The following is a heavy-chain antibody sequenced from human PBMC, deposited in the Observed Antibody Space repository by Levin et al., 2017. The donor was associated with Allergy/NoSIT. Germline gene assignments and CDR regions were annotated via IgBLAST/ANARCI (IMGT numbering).Heavy chain of an antibody. CDR2: IYYSGIA. J-gene: IGHJ4*02. V-gene: IGHV4-39*01. Sequence: SETLSLTCGVSGDSVTNNEYYWDWIRQPPGKRLEWIASIYYSGIAYYNPSLKSRVAISVDTSNNQISLSLASVTAADTAVYYCVRVFLTGYKYYFDSWGQGTLVTVSS. CDR3: VRVFLTGYKYYFDS. CDR1: GDSVTNNEYY. D-gene: IGHD3-9*01.